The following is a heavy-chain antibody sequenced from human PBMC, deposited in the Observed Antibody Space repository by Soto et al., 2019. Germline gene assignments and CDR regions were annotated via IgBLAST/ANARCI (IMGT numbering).Heavy chain of an antibody. D-gene: IGHD6-13*01. CDR3: AHRRVAATGLPSMRYFAY. CDR1: GFSLSTNGVG. Sequence: QITLKESGPTLVKHTQTLTLTCTFSGFSLSTNGVGVGWIRQPPGKALEWLALIYWDDDKRYSPSLKSRLTITKDTSKNQVVLTLANMDPVDTGTYYCAHRRVAATGLPSMRYFAYWGQGILVTVSS. CDR2: IYWDDDK. J-gene: IGHJ4*02. V-gene: IGHV2-5*02.